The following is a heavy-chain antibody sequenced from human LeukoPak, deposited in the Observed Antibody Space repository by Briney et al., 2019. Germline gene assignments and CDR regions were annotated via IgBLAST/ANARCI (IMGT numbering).Heavy chain of an antibody. CDR3: APDSSGAFPNWFDP. J-gene: IGHJ5*02. V-gene: IGHV3-23*01. CDR1: RFSICTDT. Sequence: WGFLGLSFALSRFSICTDTIDSVRPAPPPGWEWGACISGSGDTTYYADPVKGRFTISRDNSKNTLYLQMNSLRAEDTAVYYCAPDSSGAFPNWFDPWGQGTLVTVSS. CDR2: ISGSGDTT. D-gene: IGHD3-22*01.